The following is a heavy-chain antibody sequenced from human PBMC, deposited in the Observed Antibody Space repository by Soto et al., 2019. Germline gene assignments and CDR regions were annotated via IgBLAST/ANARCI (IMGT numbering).Heavy chain of an antibody. CDR2: INHSGST. V-gene: IGHV4-34*01. CDR1: GGSFSGYY. J-gene: IGHJ3*02. D-gene: IGHD3-3*01. CDR3: ARGLDPTYDFWSGYSDAFDI. Sequence: QVQLQQWGAGLLKPSETLSLTCAVYGGSFSGYYWSWIRQPPGKGLEWIGEINHSGSTNYNPSLNSLVTISVDTSKNHFSLKLSSVTAADTAVYYCARGLDPTYDFWSGYSDAFDIWGQGTMVTVSS.